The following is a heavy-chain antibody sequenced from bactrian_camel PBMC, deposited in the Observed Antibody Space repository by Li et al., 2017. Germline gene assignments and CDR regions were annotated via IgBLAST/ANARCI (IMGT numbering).Heavy chain of an antibody. CDR1: INTYGSIC. D-gene: IGHD2*01. CDR2: MTSDGST. CDR3: AASPVVAVEYAY. V-gene: IGHV3S53*01. J-gene: IGHJ4*01. Sequence: HVQLVESGGGLVQPGGSLRLSCVTSINTYGSICVGWFRQAPGKEREGVAQMTSDGSTTVYADSAKGRFTISKDNATGTLYLQMHSLKPEDTAMYYCAASPVVAVEYAYWGQGTQVTVS.